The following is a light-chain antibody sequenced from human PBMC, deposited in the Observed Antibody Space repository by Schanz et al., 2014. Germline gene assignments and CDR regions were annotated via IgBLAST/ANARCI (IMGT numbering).Light chain of an antibody. Sequence: ETVLTQSPGTLSLPPGERATLSCGASQNVKSTYLAWYQQKPGLAPRLLIFDTSTRATGIPDRFSGSGSGTDFTLTISSLEPEDFAVYYCQQYGVSPLTFGGGTKVEIQ. J-gene: IGKJ4*01. CDR2: DTS. V-gene: IGKV3D-20*01. CDR1: QNVKSTY. CDR3: QQYGVSPLT.